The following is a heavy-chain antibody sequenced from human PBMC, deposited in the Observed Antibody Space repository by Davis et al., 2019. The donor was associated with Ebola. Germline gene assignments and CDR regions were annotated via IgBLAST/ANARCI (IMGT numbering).Heavy chain of an antibody. V-gene: IGHV4-59*08. CDR2: VFYIGCT. J-gene: IGHJ4*02. D-gene: IGHD2-15*01. Sequence: MPSETLSLPCTVYGASISSYYCSWIRQPPGKGLEWIGSVFYIGCTNYNPALTSRVTISLDTSKNQFSLRLTSVTAADTALYCCAGQARGGSLHYWGQGTLVTVSS. CDR1: GASISSYY. CDR3: AGQARGGSLHY.